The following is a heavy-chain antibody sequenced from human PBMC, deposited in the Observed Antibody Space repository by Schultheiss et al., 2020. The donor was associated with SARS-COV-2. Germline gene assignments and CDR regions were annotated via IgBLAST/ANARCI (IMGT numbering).Heavy chain of an antibody. D-gene: IGHD3-22*01. Sequence: SQTLSLTCTVSGGSISSYYWSWIRQPAGKGLEWIGRIYTSGSTNYNPSLKSRVTMSVDTSKNQFSLKLSSVTAADTAVYYCARHPHDSSGYYYGWFDPWGQGTLVTVSS. J-gene: IGHJ5*02. CDR1: GGSISSYY. CDR2: IYTSGST. V-gene: IGHV4-4*07. CDR3: ARHPHDSSGYYYGWFDP.